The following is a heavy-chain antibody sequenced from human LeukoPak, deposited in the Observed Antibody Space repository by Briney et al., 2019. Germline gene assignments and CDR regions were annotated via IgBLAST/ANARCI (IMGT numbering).Heavy chain of an antibody. CDR3: ARVIQLWRFFDY. Sequence: GGSLRLSCAASGFTFRSYAMHWVRQAPGKGLEWVAVISYDGSNKYYADSMKGRFTISRDNSKNSLYLQMNSLRAEDTALYYCARVIQLWRFFDYWGQGTLVTVSS. CDR1: GFTFRSYA. J-gene: IGHJ4*02. D-gene: IGHD5-18*01. CDR2: ISYDGSNK. V-gene: IGHV3-30*04.